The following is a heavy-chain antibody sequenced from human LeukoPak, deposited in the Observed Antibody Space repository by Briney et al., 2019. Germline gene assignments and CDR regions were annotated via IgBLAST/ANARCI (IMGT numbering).Heavy chain of an antibody. D-gene: IGHD2-2*01. CDR1: GFTLSSYA. Sequence: GGSLRLSCSASGFTLSSYAMHWVRQAPGRGLEYVSAISSNGGNTYYADSVQGRFTISRDNSKNTLYLQMTSLRAEDTALYYCDCTTTNCYADSWGQGTLVTVSS. CDR2: ISSNGGNT. CDR3: DCTTTNCYADS. V-gene: IGHV3-64D*06. J-gene: IGHJ4*02.